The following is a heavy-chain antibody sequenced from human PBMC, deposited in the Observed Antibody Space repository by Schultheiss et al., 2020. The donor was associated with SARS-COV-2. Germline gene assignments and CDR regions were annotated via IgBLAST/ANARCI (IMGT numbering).Heavy chain of an antibody. CDR2: INHSGST. CDR1: GGSFSGYY. J-gene: IGHJ5*02. D-gene: IGHD1-26*01. V-gene: IGHV4-34*01. CDR3: ARGQGGWELLMDTFGWFDP. Sequence: SQTLSLTCAVYGGSFSGYYWSWIRQPPGKGLEWIGEINHSGSTNYNPSLKSRVTISVDTSKNQFSLKLSSVTAADTAVYYCARGQGGWELLMDTFGWFDPWCQGTLVTVSS.